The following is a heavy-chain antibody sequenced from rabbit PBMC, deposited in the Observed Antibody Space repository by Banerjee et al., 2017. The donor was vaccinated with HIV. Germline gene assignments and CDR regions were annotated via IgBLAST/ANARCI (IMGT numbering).Heavy chain of an antibody. V-gene: IGHV1S40*01. D-gene: IGHD2-1*01. CDR2: IYAGSSGST. J-gene: IGHJ4*01. CDR3: ARFLGAGDWTINL. Sequence: QSLEESGGDLVKPGASLTLTCRTSGFSFSDSYYMCWVRQAPGKGLEWIACIYAGSSGSTWYASWAKGRFTISKTASTTVTLRLTSLTAADTATYFCARFLGAGDWTINLWGPGTLVTVS. CDR1: GFSFSDSYY.